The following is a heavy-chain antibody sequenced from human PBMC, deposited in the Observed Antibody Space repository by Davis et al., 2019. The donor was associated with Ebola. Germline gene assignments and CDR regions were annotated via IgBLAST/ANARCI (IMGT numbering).Heavy chain of an antibody. D-gene: IGHD2-8*01. CDR2: IFHSGST. CDR3: AREYFRYYYMDV. V-gene: IGHV4-4*02. J-gene: IGHJ6*03. Sequence: WFRQPQGKGLEWIGEIFHSGSTIYNPSLESRVTISVDKSKNQFSLNLTSVTAADTAVYYCAREYFRYYYMDVWGRGTTVTVSS.